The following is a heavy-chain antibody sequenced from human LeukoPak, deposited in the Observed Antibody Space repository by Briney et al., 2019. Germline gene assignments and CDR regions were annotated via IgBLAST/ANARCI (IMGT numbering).Heavy chain of an antibody. D-gene: IGHD3-3*01. J-gene: IGHJ4*02. CDR1: GGSISSYY. CDR2: IYYSGST. V-gene: IGHV4-59*08. CDR3: ARLFWSAYYANYFDY. Sequence: SETLSLTCTVSGGSISSYYWSWIRQPPGKGLEWIGYIYYSGSTNYNPSLKSRVTISVDTSKNQFSLEVSSVTAADTAVYYCARLFWSAYYANYFDYWGQGTLVTVSS.